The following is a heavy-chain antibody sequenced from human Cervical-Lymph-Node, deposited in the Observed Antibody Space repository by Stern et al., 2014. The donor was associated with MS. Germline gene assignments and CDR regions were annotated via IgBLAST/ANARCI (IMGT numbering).Heavy chain of an antibody. Sequence: QLVQSGAEVKKPGSSVKVSCKASGGTFRRSTIRWVRQAPGQGLEWMGGTTPMIGTVHDAQKSQCRVTIIAEESTSTGYMELSMLTSEDTADYYCARGDSSGWYSWDFDLWGRGTLVTVS. D-gene: IGHD6-19*01. J-gene: IGHJ2*01. CDR3: ARGDSSGWYSWDFDL. V-gene: IGHV1-69*01. CDR2: TTPMIGTV. CDR1: GGTFRRST.